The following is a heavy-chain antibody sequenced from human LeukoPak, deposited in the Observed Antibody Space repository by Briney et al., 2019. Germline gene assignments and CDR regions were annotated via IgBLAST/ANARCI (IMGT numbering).Heavy chain of an antibody. D-gene: IGHD3-22*01. V-gene: IGHV1-18*01. CDR2: ISAYNGST. J-gene: IGHJ4*02. CDR1: GYTFTSYV. CDR3: ARVYDSSGYYYRGFDY. Sequence: ASVKVSCKASGYTFTSYVISWVRQAPGQGLEWMGWISAYNGSTNYAQKLQGRVTMTTDTSTSTAYMELRSLRSDDTAVYYCARVYDSSGYYYRGFDYWGQGTLVTVSS.